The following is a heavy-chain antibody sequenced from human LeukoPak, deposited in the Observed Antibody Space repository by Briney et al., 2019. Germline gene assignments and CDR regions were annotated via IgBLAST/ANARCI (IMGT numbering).Heavy chain of an antibody. Sequence: AGGSLRLSCAASGFTFSSYELNWVRQTPGKGLEWVSAISGSGGSTSSADSVKGRFTISRDNSKNTLYLQMNSLRAEDTAVYYCAKAGGYCTNGVCYDFDYWGQGTLVTVSS. CDR2: ISGSGGST. V-gene: IGHV3-23*01. D-gene: IGHD2-8*01. J-gene: IGHJ4*02. CDR3: AKAGGYCTNGVCYDFDY. CDR1: GFTFSSYE.